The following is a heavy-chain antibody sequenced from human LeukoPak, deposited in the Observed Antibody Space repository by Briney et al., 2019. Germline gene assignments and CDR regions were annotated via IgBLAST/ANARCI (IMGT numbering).Heavy chain of an antibody. V-gene: IGHV4-34*01. CDR2: ITHTGAT. CDR3: ARDVGGPFDY. CDR1: GGSFSGYY. J-gene: IGHJ4*02. Sequence: SETLSLTCGVYGGSFSGYYWTWIRQPPGKGLEWIGDITHTGATNYNPSLKGRVTMSIDTSTSQFSLNLSSVTAADTAVYFCARDVGGPFDYWGQGTLVTVSS. D-gene: IGHD1-26*01.